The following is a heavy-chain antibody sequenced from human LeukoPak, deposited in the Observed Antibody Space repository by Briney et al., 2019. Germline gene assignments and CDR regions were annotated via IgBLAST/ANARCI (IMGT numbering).Heavy chain of an antibody. CDR3: AKGPGYDILTGYFPYYFDY. CDR1: GFTFSSYG. Sequence: GGTLRLSCAASGFTFSSYGMSWVRQAPGKGLEWVSAISGSGGSTYYADSVKGRFTTSRDNSKNTLYLQMNSLRAEDTAVYYCAKGPGYDILTGYFPYYFDYWGQGTLVTVSS. D-gene: IGHD3-9*01. J-gene: IGHJ4*02. V-gene: IGHV3-23*01. CDR2: ISGSGGST.